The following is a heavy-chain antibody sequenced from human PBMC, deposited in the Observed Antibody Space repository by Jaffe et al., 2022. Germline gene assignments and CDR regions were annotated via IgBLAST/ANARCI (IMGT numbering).Heavy chain of an antibody. CDR3: ATRGRYDYIWGSYRYNGGDAFDI. CDR1: GYTLTELS. D-gene: IGHD3-16*02. J-gene: IGHJ3*02. Sequence: QVQLVQSGAEVKKPGASVKVSCKVSGYTLTELSMHWVRQAPGKGLEWMGGFDPEDGETIYAQKFQGRVTMTEDTSTDTAYMELSSLRSEDTAVYYCATRGRYDYIWGSYRYNGGDAFDIWGQGTMVTVSS. CDR2: FDPEDGET. V-gene: IGHV1-24*01.